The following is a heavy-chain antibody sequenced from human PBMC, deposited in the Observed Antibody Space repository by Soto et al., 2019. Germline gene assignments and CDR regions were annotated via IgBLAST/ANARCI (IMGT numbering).Heavy chain of an antibody. Sequence: GGSLRLSCAVSGFIFSNYGMHWVRQAPGKGLEWAAVISYDGDNKYYADSVKGRFTVSRDNSKNTLYLQMNNLRPEDTAVYYCAKYIALVRGVIIDLDVWGQRTTVTVS. CDR1: GFIFSNYG. D-gene: IGHD3-10*01. J-gene: IGHJ6*02. CDR2: ISYDGDNK. CDR3: AKYIALVRGVIIDLDV. V-gene: IGHV3-30*18.